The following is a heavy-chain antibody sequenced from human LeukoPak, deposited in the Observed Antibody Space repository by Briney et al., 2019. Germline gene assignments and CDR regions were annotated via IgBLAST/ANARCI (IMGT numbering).Heavy chain of an antibody. J-gene: IGHJ6*02. D-gene: IGHD3-10*01. CDR1: CRSLTTSSYS. CDR3: ARDWITMVRGVTINYGMDV. Sequence: LSHIRPTPCRSLTTSSYSCSRIRPPPGNGLEWIGYNYSSGSTYYNPSLKSRVTISVDTSKNQFSLKPSSVTAADTAVYYCARDWITMVRGVTINYGMDVWGQVTTVTVSS. V-gene: IGHV4-30-4*07. CDR2: NYSSGST.